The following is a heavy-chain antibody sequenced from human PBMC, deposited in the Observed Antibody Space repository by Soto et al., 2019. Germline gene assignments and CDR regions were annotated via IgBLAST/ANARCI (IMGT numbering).Heavy chain of an antibody. Sequence: EVQLLESGGGLVQPGGSLRLSCAASGFTFSSYAMSWVRQAPGKGLEWVSAISGSGGSTYSADSVKGRFTISRDNSKNTLYLHMNSLRAEVTDAYYCAMRPRGGGLYLGAFDNWGQGTMVAVAT. J-gene: IGHJ3*02. CDR1: GFTFSSYA. D-gene: IGHD2-8*01. CDR3: AMRPRGGGLYLGAFDN. CDR2: ISGSGGST. V-gene: IGHV3-23*01.